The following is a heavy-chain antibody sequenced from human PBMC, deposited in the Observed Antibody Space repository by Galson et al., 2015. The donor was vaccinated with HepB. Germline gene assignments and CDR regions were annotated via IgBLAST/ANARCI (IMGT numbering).Heavy chain of an antibody. V-gene: IGHV4-39*01. Sequence: SETLSLTCTVSGGSISSSSYYWGWIRQPPGKGLEWIGSIYYSGSTYYNPSLKSRVTISVDTSKNQFSLKLSSVTAADTAVYYCARHDVPGCPGNYWGQGTLVTVSS. J-gene: IGHJ4*02. D-gene: IGHD1-26*01. CDR3: ARHDVPGCPGNY. CDR2: IYYSGST. CDR1: GGSISSSSYY.